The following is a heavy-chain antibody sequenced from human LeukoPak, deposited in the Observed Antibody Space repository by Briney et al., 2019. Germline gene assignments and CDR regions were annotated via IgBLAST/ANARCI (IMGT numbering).Heavy chain of an antibody. CDR3: ARTTMVRGTYYMDV. CDR2: IYYSGST. J-gene: IGHJ6*03. Sequence: SETLSLTCTVSGYSISSGYYWSWIRQPPGKGLEWIGYIYYSGSTNYKPSLKSRVTISVDTSKNQFSLKLSSVTAADTAVYYCARTTMVRGTYYMDVWGKGTTVTISS. V-gene: IGHV4-61*01. D-gene: IGHD3-10*01. CDR1: GYSISSGYY.